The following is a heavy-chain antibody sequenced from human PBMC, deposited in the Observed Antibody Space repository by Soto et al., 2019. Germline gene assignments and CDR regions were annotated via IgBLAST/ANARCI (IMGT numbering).Heavy chain of an antibody. D-gene: IGHD2-15*01. CDR3: AREGGYCSGGSCYVFDP. J-gene: IGHJ5*02. CDR2: IIPIFGTA. CDR1: GGTFSSYA. Sequence: QVQLVQSGAEVKKPGSSVKVSCKASGGTFSSYAIGWVRQAPGQGLEWMGGIIPIFGTANYAQKFQGRVTITADESTSTAYMELSSLRSEDTAVYYCAREGGYCSGGSCYVFDPWGQGTLVTVSS. V-gene: IGHV1-69*01.